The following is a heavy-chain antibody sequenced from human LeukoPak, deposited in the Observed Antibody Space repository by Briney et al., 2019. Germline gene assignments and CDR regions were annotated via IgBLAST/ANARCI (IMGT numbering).Heavy chain of an antibody. Sequence: PSETLSLTCAVYGGSFSGYYWSWIRQPPGKGLEWIGEINHSGSTNYNPSLKSRVTISVDTSKNQFSLKLTSVTAADTAVYYCARAPAGSAEYFQHWGQGTLVTVSS. D-gene: IGHD2-2*01. CDR3: ARAPAGSAEYFQH. V-gene: IGHV4-34*01. CDR2: INHSGST. CDR1: GGSFSGYY. J-gene: IGHJ1*01.